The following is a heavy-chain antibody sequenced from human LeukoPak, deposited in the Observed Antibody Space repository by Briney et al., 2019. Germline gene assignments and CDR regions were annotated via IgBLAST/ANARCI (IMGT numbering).Heavy chain of an antibody. CDR1: GFTFSSYG. V-gene: IGHV3-30*02. CDR3: AKDLPLYCGGDCYTNAIDY. D-gene: IGHD2-21*01. CDR2: IRYDGSNK. Sequence: GGSLRLSCAASGFTFSSYGMHWVRQAPGKGLEWVAFIRYDGSNKYYADSVKGRFTISRDNSKNTLYLQMNSLRAEDTAVYYCAKDLPLYCGGDCYTNAIDYWCQGTLVTVSS. J-gene: IGHJ4*02.